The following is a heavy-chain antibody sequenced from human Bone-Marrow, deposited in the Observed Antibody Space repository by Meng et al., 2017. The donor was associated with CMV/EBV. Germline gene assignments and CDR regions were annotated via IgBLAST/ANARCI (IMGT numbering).Heavy chain of an antibody. D-gene: IGHD2-2*01. CDR1: GFTFDDYA. J-gene: IGHJ6*02. V-gene: IGHV3-9*03. CDR3: AKEGYCSSTSCLSYYGMDV. Sequence: GGSLRLSCAASGFTFDDYAMNWVRQAPGKGLEWVSGISWNSGSIGYADSVKGRFTISRDNAKNSLYLQMNSLRAEDMSLYYCAKEGYCSSTSCLSYYGMDVWGQGTTVTVSS. CDR2: ISWNSGSI.